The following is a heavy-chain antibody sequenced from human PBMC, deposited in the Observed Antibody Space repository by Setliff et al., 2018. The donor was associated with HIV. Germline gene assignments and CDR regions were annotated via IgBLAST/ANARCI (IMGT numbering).Heavy chain of an antibody. CDR2: IYTSGNT. Sequence: SETLSLTCVVSGYSISSSNWWGWIRQPPGKGLEWIGRIYTSGNTNYNPSLKSRVTISVDTSKNQFSLKLSSVTAADTAVYYCARHNSYGEPAGEIGYWGQGTLVTVSS. CDR3: ARHNSYGEPAGEIGY. D-gene: IGHD4-17*01. CDR1: GYSISSSNW. V-gene: IGHV4-38-2*01. J-gene: IGHJ4*02.